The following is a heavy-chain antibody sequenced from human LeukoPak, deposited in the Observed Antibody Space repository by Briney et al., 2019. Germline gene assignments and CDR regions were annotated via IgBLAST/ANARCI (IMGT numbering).Heavy chain of an antibody. Sequence: SQTLSLTCTVSGGSISSGGYYWGRIRQPPGKGLEWIGSIFYSGITYYNPSLQSRVTISVDASKSQFSLHLSSVTAADTALYYCARIIVVTSTDYFDSWGQGTLVTVSS. J-gene: IGHJ4*02. CDR2: IFYSGIT. CDR1: GGSISSGGYY. D-gene: IGHD2/OR15-2a*01. V-gene: IGHV4-39*01. CDR3: ARIIVVTSTDYFDS.